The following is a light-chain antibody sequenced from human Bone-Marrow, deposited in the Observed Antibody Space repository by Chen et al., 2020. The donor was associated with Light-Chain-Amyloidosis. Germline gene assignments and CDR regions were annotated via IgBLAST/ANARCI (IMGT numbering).Light chain of an antibody. V-gene: IGKV1-33*01. CDR3: QQCDHVLLT. J-gene: IGKJ4*01. CDR2: DAS. CDR1: QDINNH. Sequence: IQMTQSPSSLSASVGDRVTITCQASQDINNHLNWYQQKPRQPPKLLIHDASNLEAGVPSRFSGSGSGTYFSFTINGLQPGDSATYYCQQCDHVLLTFGGGTQVEIK.